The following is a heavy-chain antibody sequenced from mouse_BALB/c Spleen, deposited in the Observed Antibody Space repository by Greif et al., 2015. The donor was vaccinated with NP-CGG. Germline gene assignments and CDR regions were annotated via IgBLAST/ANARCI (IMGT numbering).Heavy chain of an antibody. CDR3: ALYDYDGRGDAMDY. CDR1: GFNIKDAY. J-gene: IGHJ4*01. CDR2: IDPANGNT. V-gene: IGHV14-3*02. D-gene: IGHD2-4*01. Sequence: VQLQQSGAELVKPGASVKLSCTASGFNIKDAYMHWVKQRPEQGLEWIGRIDPANGNTKYDPKFQGKATITADTSSNTAYLQLSSLTSEDTAVYYCALYDYDGRGDAMDYWGQGTSVTVSS.